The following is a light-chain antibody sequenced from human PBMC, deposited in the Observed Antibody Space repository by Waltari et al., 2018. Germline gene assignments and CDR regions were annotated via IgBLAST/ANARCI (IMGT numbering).Light chain of an antibody. J-gene: IGLJ2*01. CDR2: EAT. CDR3: CSYAGGSRVI. CDR1: KNDIGTYKF. Sequence: QSALTQPASLSGSPGQSITISCAGTKNDIGTYKFVPWFQQFPGQAPKLIVSEATKRPSGVSYRFSGSKSGNTASLTISGLQAEDEADYYCCSYAGGSRVIFGGGTKLTVL. V-gene: IGLV2-23*01.